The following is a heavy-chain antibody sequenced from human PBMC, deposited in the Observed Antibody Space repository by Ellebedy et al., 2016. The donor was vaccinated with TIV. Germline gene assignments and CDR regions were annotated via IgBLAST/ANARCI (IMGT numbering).Heavy chain of an antibody. D-gene: IGHD5-18*01. J-gene: IGHJ4*02. CDR1: GYPFTAYA. V-gene: IGHV1-3*01. Sequence: AASVKVSCKASGYPFTAYAIHWVRQAPGQRLEWLGWINPGNGKPKSSQKFQDRVLITRDTSASTAYMELSSLTSEDTAVYCCAKDFNTALVTGFDYWGQGTLVTVSS. CDR3: AKDFNTALVTGFDY. CDR2: INPGNGKP.